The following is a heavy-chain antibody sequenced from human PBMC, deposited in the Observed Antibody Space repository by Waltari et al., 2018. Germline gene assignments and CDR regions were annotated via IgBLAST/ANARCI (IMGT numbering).Heavy chain of an antibody. CDR1: GFTLSDCA. V-gene: IGHV3-23*01. Sequence: EVQLLESGGGLVQPGGSLRLSCAASGFTLSDCAMSWVRQAPGGGLEWGSAMLPSGAGTEYTDSVKGRFTIARDNSRNTLFLQMNSLRVEDTAVYYCARRDYTYGMDVWGQGTTVTVSS. CDR3: ARRDYTYGMDV. J-gene: IGHJ6*02. CDR2: MLPSGAGT. D-gene: IGHD3-16*01.